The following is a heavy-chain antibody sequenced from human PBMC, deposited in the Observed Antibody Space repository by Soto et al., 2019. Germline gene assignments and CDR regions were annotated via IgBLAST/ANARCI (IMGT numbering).Heavy chain of an antibody. CDR2: ISGSGGST. CDR3: AKEGLYYDSSGYSRSCCGMDV. V-gene: IGHV3-23*01. Sequence: GGSLRLSCAASGFTFSSYAMSWVRQAPGKGLEWVSAISGSGGSTYYADSVKGRFTISRDNSKNTLYLQMNSLRAEDTAVYYCAKEGLYYDSSGYSRSCCGMDVCGQGTTVTVSS. D-gene: IGHD3-22*01. CDR1: GFTFSSYA. J-gene: IGHJ6*02.